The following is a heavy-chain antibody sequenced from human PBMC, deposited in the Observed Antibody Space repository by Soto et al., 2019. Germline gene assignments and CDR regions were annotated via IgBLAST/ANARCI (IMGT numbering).Heavy chain of an antibody. J-gene: IGHJ6*02. CDR3: AMVDVYVTPSPQDV. Sequence: ASVKVSCKASGYTFTSYAMNWVRQAPGQRLEWMGWINAYNGNTNYAQKVQGRVTMTTDTSTSTAYMELRSLRSNDTAIYYCAMVDVYVTPSPQDVWGQGPTVTVSS. D-gene: IGHD3-16*01. CDR2: INAYNGNT. V-gene: IGHV1-18*01. CDR1: GYTFTSYA.